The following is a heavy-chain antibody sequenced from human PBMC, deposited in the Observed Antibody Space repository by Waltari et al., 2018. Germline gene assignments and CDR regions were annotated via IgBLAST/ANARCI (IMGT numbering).Heavy chain of an antibody. D-gene: IGHD1-26*01. J-gene: IGHJ4*02. V-gene: IGHV3-23*01. CDR3: AKDSLRYRPLGVVFDY. CDR2: ISGSGGST. CDR1: GFTFSSYA. Sequence: EVQLLESGGGLVQPGGSLRLSCAASGFTFSSYAMSWVRQAPGKGLEWVSAISGSGGSTYYADSVKGRFTISRDNSKNTLYLQMNSLRAEDTAVYYCAKDSLRYRPLGVVFDYWGQGTLVTVSS.